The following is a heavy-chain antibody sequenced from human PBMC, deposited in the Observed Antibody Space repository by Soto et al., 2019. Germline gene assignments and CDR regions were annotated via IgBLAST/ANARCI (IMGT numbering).Heavy chain of an antibody. CDR3: ARVQYRRDGYNEFFDS. J-gene: IGHJ5*01. Sequence: SETLSLTCAVSGGSISDTNWWTWVRQTPGKGLEWIGEIYHSGSPTYSPSLRGRATISVDTSNNQFSLRLRYVTAADTAVYYCARVQYRRDGYNEFFDSWGQGTLVTVS. D-gene: IGHD5-12*01. CDR1: GGSISDTNW. V-gene: IGHV4-4*02. CDR2: IYHSGSP.